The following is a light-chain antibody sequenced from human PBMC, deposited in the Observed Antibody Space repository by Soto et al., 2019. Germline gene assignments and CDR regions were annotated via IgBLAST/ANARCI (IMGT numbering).Light chain of an antibody. CDR2: DVS. J-gene: IGLJ1*01. CDR1: SSDVGGNKY. Sequence: QSVLTQPASVSGSPGQSITISCTGTSSDVGGNKYVSWYQHYPGKAPKLMFCDVSNRPSGVSNRFSGSKSGNTASLTISGLQAEDEADYYCSAFTGTTYVFGTGTKLTVL. CDR3: SAFTGTTYV. V-gene: IGLV2-14*03.